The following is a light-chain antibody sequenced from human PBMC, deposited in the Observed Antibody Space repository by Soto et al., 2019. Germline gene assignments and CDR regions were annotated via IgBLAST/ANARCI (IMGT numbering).Light chain of an antibody. CDR2: NNN. V-gene: IGLV1-40*01. J-gene: IGLJ3*02. CDR3: QSYDSSLGGVV. CDR1: SSNVGAGYD. Sequence: QYVLTQPPSVSGAPGERVAISCTGSSSNVGAGYDVHWYQQLPGTAPKLLIYNNNNRPSGVPDRFSGSRSGTSASLAITGLQADDEADYHCQSYDSSLGGVVFGGGTKLTVL.